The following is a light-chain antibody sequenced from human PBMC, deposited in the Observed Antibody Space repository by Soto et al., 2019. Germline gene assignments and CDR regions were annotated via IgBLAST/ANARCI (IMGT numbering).Light chain of an antibody. J-gene: IGLJ2*01. CDR3: QSYDSSLSGWGV. V-gene: IGLV1-40*01. CDR1: SSNIGARYD. CDR2: GNS. Sequence: QSVLTQPPSVSGAPGQRVTISCTGSSSNIGARYDVHWYQQLPGTAPKLLICGNSNRPSGVPDRFSGSKSGSSASLAITGLQAEDEADYYCQSYDSSLSGWGVFGGGTKLTVL.